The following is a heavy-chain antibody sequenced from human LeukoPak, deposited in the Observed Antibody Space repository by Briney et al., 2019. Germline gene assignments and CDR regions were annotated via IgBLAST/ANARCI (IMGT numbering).Heavy chain of an antibody. Sequence: SETLSLTCTVSGGSISSSDDYWGWIRQPPGKGLEWIGPIYFGGNTYDNPSLKSRLTISVDTSKNQFSLKLSSVTAADTAVYYCARHPSKYDILTGYYIAPPDYWGQGTLVTVSS. J-gene: IGHJ4*02. CDR3: ARHPSKYDILTGYYIAPPDY. CDR2: IYFGGNT. CDR1: GGSISSSDDY. V-gene: IGHV4-39*01. D-gene: IGHD3-9*01.